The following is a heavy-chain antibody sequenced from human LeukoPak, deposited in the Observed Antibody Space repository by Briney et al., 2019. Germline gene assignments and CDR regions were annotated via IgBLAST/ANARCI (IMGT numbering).Heavy chain of an antibody. D-gene: IGHD2/OR15-2a*01. V-gene: IGHV4-59*08. CDR3: AGHHSRNTVDF. Sequence: SETLSLTCTVPGGSISSYYWSWIRQPPGKGLEWIAYISDIGSINYNPSLKSRVTISLDTSKNQFSLKLSSVTAADTAVYYCAGHHSRNTVDFWGQGTLVTVSS. CDR1: GGSISSYY. CDR2: ISDIGSI. J-gene: IGHJ4*02.